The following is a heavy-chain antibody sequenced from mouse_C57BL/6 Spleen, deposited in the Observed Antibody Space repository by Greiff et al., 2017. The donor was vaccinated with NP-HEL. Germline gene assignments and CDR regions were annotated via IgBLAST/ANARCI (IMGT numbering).Heavy chain of an antibody. D-gene: IGHD3-1*01. J-gene: IGHJ4*01. CDR2: IYPGDGDT. V-gene: IGHV1-82*01. CDR3: ARSQDWTYAMDY. CDR1: GYAFSSSW. Sequence: QVQLQQSGPELVKPGASVKISCKASGYAFSSSWMNWVKQRPGKGLEWIGRIYPGDGDTNYNGKFKGKATLTADKSSSTAYRQLSSLTSEDSAVYFCARSQDWTYAMDYWGQGTSVTVSS.